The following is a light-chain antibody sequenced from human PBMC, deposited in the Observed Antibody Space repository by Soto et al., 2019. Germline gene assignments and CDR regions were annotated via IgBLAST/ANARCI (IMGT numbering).Light chain of an antibody. J-gene: IGKJ4*02. V-gene: IGKV3-15*01. CDR2: HAS. CDR1: QSVSNN. Sequence: EIVMTQSPATLSVSPGERATLSCRASQSVSNNLAWYQQKPGQAPRLLIYHASTRASSIPARFSGSGSETELTLISGSGEAEDTAVYYCQHYSEWPITFGEGTKVEIK. CDR3: QHYSEWPIT.